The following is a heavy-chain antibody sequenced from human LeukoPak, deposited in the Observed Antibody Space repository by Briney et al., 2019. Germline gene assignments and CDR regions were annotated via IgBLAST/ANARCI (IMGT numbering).Heavy chain of an antibody. J-gene: IGHJ5*02. CDR3: AGVVSFHLFDP. CDR1: GGSISSYY. V-gene: IGHV4-59*01. Sequence: SETLSLTCTASGGSISSYYWSWIRQPPGKGLEWIGYIYYSGSTNYNPSLKSRGTISVDTSKKQFYLKLSSGNAEDTGGYYCAGVVSFHLFDPWGQGTLVTVSS. D-gene: IGHD3-22*01. CDR2: IYYSGST.